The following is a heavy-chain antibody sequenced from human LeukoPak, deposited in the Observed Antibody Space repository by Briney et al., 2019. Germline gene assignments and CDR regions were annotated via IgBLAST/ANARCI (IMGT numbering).Heavy chain of an antibody. CDR2: IYYSGST. Sequence: SETLSLTCAVYGGSFSSYYWGWIRQPPGKGLEWIGSIYYSGSTYYNPSLKSRFTISVDTSKNQSSLKLSSVTAADTAVYYCARHYSSRRLNAGFDPWGQGTLVTVSS. CDR1: GGSFSSYY. CDR3: ARHYSSRRLNAGFDP. V-gene: IGHV4-39*01. J-gene: IGHJ5*02. D-gene: IGHD6-13*01.